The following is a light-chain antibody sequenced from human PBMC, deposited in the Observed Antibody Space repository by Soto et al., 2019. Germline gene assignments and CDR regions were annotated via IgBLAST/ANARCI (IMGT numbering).Light chain of an antibody. CDR1: SSDVSGYNY. CDR2: DVS. CDR3: TSFTSSMTNV. Sequence: QSVLTQPASVSGSPGQSITISCTGTSSDVSGYNYVSWYQQHPGKAPKLMIYDVSNWPSGASNRFSGSKSGNTASLTISGLQAADEADYFSTSFTSSMTNVFGSGTKDTDL. J-gene: IGLJ1*01. V-gene: IGLV2-14*01.